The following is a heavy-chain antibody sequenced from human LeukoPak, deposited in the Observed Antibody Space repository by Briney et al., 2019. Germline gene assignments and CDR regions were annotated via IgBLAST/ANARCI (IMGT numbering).Heavy chain of an antibody. J-gene: IGHJ4*02. CDR1: GFTFSSYA. CDR2: ISGSGGST. CDR3: AKEKAAHCSSTSCFDGYDY. Sequence: PGGSLRLSCAASGFTFSSYAMSWVRQAPGKGLEWVSAISGSGGSTYYADSVKGRSSISRDNSKNTLYLQLNSLRAEDTAVYYCAKEKAAHCSSTSCFDGYDYWGQGTLVTVSS. V-gene: IGHV3-23*01. D-gene: IGHD2-2*01.